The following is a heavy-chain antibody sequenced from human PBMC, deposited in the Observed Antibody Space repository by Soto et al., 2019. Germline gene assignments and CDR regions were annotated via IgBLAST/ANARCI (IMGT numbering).Heavy chain of an antibody. D-gene: IGHD6-6*01. CDR1: GGTFSSYA. J-gene: IGHJ4*02. Sequence: QVQLVQSGAEVQKPGSSVKVSCKASGGTFSSYAISWARQAPGQGLEWMGGIIPIFGTANYAQKFQGRVTITADKSTSTAYMELSSLRSEDTAVYYCASPYSSSSRSFDYWGQGTLVTVSS. CDR2: IIPIFGTA. CDR3: ASPYSSSSRSFDY. V-gene: IGHV1-69*06.